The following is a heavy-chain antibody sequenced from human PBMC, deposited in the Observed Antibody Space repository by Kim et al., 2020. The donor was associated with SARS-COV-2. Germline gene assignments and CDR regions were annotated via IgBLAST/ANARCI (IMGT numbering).Heavy chain of an antibody. V-gene: IGHV3-48*03. D-gene: IGHD3-16*01. CDR2: ISSSGGII. J-gene: IGHJ4*01. Sequence: GGSLRLSCAASGFTFSNYEMNWVRQAPGKGLEWVSYISSSGGIIHCTDSVKGRFTISRDNAKNSLHLQMHSLRAEDTATYYCAKSRWGGGDYRDYFDYWG. CDR1: GFTFSNYE. CDR3: AKSRWGGGDYRDYFDY.